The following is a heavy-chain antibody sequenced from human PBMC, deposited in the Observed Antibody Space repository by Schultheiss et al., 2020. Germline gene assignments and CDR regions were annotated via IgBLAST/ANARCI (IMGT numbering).Heavy chain of an antibody. CDR3: AREGVYCSGGSCYGYGMDV. CDR2: IYYSGST. CDR1: GGSISSYY. Sequence: SETLSLTCTVSGGSISSYYWSWIRQPPGKGLEWIGYIYYSGSTYYNPSLKSRVTISVDTSKNQFSLRLTSVTAADTAVYYCAREGVYCSGGSCYGYGMDVWGQGTTVTVSS. D-gene: IGHD2-15*01. V-gene: IGHV4-59*12. J-gene: IGHJ6*02.